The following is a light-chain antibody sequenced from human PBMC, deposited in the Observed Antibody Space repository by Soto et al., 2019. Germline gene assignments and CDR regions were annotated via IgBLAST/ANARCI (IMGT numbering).Light chain of an antibody. CDR2: LEGSGSY. Sequence: QSVLTQSSSASASLGSSVKRTCTLSSGHSSYIIAWHQQQPGKAPRYLMKLEGSGSYNKGSGVPDRFSGSSSGADRYLTISNLQSEDEADYYCETWDSNSVVFGGGTKLTVL. CDR1: SGHSSYI. J-gene: IGLJ2*01. CDR3: ETWDSNSVV. V-gene: IGLV4-60*03.